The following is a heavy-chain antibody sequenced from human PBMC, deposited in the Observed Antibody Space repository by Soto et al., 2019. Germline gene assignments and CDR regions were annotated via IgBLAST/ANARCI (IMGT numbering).Heavy chain of an antibody. Sequence: SLRLSCAASGFAFSSYCMSWVRQAPGKGLEWVANIKEDGSEKYYVDSVKGRFTISRDNAKNSLCLQMNSLRAEDTAVYYCARAPDFGVVPDYWGQGTLVTVSS. V-gene: IGHV3-7*03. CDR1: GFAFSSYC. CDR2: IKEDGSEK. CDR3: ARAPDFGVVPDY. D-gene: IGHD3-3*01. J-gene: IGHJ4*02.